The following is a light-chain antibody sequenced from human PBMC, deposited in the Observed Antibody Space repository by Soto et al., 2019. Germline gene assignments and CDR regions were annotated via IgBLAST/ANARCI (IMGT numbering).Light chain of an antibody. CDR2: AVT. Sequence: QSALTQPASVSGSPGESITISCTGTRSDVGSYNSIAWYQQHPGKAPRVVIFAVTKRPSGISNRFSGSKSGSTASLTISGLQAEDEADYFCFSYAGDSTWMFGGGTQLTVL. CDR1: RSDVGSYNS. V-gene: IGLV2-23*02. CDR3: FSYAGDSTWM. J-gene: IGLJ3*02.